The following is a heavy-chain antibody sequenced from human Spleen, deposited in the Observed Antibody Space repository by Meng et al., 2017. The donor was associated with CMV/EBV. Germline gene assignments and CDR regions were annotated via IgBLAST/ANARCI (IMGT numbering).Heavy chain of an antibody. V-gene: IGHV1-18*01. J-gene: IGHJ4*02. CDR1: FTSYG. CDR2: INAYNGDT. Sequence: FTSYGLSWGRQAPGQGLEWMGWINAYNGDTKYAQNTRGRVTLTTDTSTSTAYLEVRSLRSADTAVYYCARDSQEELLRFGELLPLDSWGQGTLVTVSS. D-gene: IGHD3-10*01. CDR3: ARDSQEELLRFGELLPLDS.